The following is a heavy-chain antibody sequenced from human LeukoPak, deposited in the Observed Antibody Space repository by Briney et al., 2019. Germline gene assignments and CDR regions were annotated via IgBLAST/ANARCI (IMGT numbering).Heavy chain of an antibody. CDR1: GFTFSSYS. Sequence: GGSLRLSCAASGFTFSSYSMNWVRQAPGKGLEWVSYISSSSSTIYYADSVKGRFTISRDNAKNSLYLQMNSLRAEDTAVYYCARGVAGYWFDYWGLGTLVTVSS. D-gene: IGHD3-9*01. J-gene: IGHJ4*02. CDR2: ISSSSSTI. V-gene: IGHV3-48*01. CDR3: ARGVAGYWFDY.